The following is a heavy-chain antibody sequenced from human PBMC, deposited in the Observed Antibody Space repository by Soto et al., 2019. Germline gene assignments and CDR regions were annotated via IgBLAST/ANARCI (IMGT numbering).Heavy chain of an antibody. CDR2: INAGNGNT. Sequence: GASVKVSCKASGYTFTSYAMHWVRQAPGQRLEWMGWINAGNGNTNYSQKLQGRVTITTDTSTSTAYMELRSLRSDDTAVYYCAREDCSSTSCYGLHTAFNWFDPWGQGTLVTVSS. V-gene: IGHV1-3*01. J-gene: IGHJ5*02. CDR3: AREDCSSTSCYGLHTAFNWFDP. CDR1: GYTFTSYA. D-gene: IGHD2-2*01.